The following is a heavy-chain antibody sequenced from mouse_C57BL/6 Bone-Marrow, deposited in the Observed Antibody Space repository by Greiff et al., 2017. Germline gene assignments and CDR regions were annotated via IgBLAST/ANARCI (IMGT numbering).Heavy chain of an antibody. V-gene: IGHV10-3*01. D-gene: IGHD1-1*02. CDR3: VGGSLLGCGSGDWYVDV. CDR1: GFTFNTYA. CDR2: IRSKSSNYAT. J-gene: IGHJ1*03. Sequence: EVQLQESGGGLVQPKGSLKLSCAASGFTFNTYAMHWVRQAPGKGLEWVARIRSKSSNYATYYADSVKDRFTISRDDSQSMLYLQMNNLKTEDTAMYYCVGGSLLGCGSGDWYVDVGGTGTTVTVS.